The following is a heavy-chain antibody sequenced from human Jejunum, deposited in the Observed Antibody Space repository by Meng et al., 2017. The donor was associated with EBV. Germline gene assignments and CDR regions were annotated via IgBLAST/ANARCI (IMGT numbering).Heavy chain of an antibody. CDR1: GFTVSSSY. V-gene: IGHV3-53*01. CDR3: ARKYGGDY. D-gene: IGHD2-2*01. Sequence: VGSGGGLIQSGGSLRLSCAVSGFTVSSSYMSWVRQAPGKGLEWVSVIYGDGRTYYADSVKGRFTISRDSSKNTIYLQMNSLRVDDTALYYCARKYGGDYWGQGTLVTVSS. J-gene: IGHJ4*02. CDR2: IYGDGRT.